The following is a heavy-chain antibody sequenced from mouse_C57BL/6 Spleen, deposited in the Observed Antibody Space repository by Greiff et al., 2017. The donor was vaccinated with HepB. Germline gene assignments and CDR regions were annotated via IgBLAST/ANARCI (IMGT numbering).Heavy chain of an antibody. CDR2: IYPGDGDT. J-gene: IGHJ4*01. CDR1: GYAFSSSW. D-gene: IGHD5-1*01. CDR3: AREDLLGNAMDY. V-gene: IGHV1-82*01. Sequence: QVHVKQSGPELVKPGASVKISCKASGYAFSSSWMNWVKQRPGKGLEWIGRIYPGDGDTNYNGKFKGKATLTADKSSSTAYMQLSSLTSEDSAVYFCAREDLLGNAMDYWGQGTSVTVSS.